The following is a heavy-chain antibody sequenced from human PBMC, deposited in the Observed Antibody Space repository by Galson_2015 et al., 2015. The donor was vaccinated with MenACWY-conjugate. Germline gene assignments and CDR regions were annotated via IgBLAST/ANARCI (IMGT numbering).Heavy chain of an antibody. CDR1: GYSFSNYW. D-gene: IGHD5-24*01. J-gene: IGHJ4*02. Sequence: QSGAEVKQPGESLKICCKGSGYSFSNYWIGWVRLMPGKGLEWMGIIYPGESVTKYSPSFQGHVTISADQSTNTAYLQWSSLRASDTAMYYCARRASDGYGPCDYWGQGTQVTVSS. CDR3: ARRASDGYGPCDY. CDR2: IYPGESVT. V-gene: IGHV5-51*01.